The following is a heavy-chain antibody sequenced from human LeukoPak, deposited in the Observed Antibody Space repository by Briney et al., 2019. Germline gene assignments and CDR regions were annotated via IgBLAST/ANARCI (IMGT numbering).Heavy chain of an antibody. CDR2: IYYSGST. J-gene: IGHJ6*03. CDR1: GGSISSSSYY. V-gene: IGHV4-39*07. D-gene: IGHD3-10*01. Sequence: SSETLSLTCTVSGGSISSSSYYWGWIRQPPGKGLEWIGSIYYSGSTYYNPSLKSRVSISVDTSKNQFSLTLSSVTAADTAVYYCARRGIWFGELLYRTPRGDDYYYYMDVWGKGTTVTISS. CDR3: ARRGIWFGELLYRTPRGDDYYYYMDV.